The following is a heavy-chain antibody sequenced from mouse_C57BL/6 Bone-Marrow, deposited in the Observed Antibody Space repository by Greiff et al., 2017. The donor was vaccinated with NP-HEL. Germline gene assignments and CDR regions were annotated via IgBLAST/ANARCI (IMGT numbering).Heavy chain of an antibody. J-gene: IGHJ1*03. D-gene: IGHD2-14*01. Sequence: VQLQQSGPELVKPGASVKISCKASGYAFSSSWMNWVKQRPGKGLEWIGRIYPGDGDTNYNGKFKGKATLTADKSSSTAYMQLSSLTSEDSAVYFCARGVRRYFDVWGTGTTVTVSS. V-gene: IGHV1-82*01. CDR1: GYAFSSSW. CDR3: ARGVRRYFDV. CDR2: IYPGDGDT.